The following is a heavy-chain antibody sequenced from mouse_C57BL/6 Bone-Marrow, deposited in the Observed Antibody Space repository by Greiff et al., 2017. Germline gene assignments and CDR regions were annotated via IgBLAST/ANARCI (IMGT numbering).Heavy chain of an antibody. Sequence: QVQLQQPGAELVKPGASVKLSCKASGYTFTSYWLQWVKQRPGQGLEWIGEIDPSDSYTNYNQQFKGKATLTVDTSSSTAYMQLSSLTSEDSAVYYCARYYGSRVEFDYWGQGTTLTVSS. J-gene: IGHJ2*01. CDR1: GYTFTSYW. CDR2: IDPSDSYT. D-gene: IGHD1-1*01. CDR3: ARYYGSRVEFDY. V-gene: IGHV1-50*01.